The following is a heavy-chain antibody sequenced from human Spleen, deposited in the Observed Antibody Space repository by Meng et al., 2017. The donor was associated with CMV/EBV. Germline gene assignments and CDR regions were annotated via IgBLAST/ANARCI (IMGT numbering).Heavy chain of an antibody. J-gene: IGHJ5*02. CDR1: GGSISSSNW. V-gene: IGHV4-4*02. CDR2: IYHSGST. Sequence: SETLSLTCAVSGGSISSSNWWSWVRQPPGKGLEWIGEIYHSGSTNYNPSLKSRVTISVDKSKNQFSLKLSSVTAADTAVYYCARVSSSSSWGAVNNWFDPWGQGTLVTVSS. CDR3: ARVSSSSSWGAVNNWFDP. D-gene: IGHD6-6*01.